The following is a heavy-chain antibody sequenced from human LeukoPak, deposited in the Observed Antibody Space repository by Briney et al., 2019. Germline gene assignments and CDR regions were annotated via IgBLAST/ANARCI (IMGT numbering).Heavy chain of an antibody. Sequence: GGSLRLSCTASKFTFTSYWMSWVRQAPGKGLEWVANMKQDGRETYYVDSVKGRFTVSRDNAKNSLFLQMNSLRVEDTAVYYCARVAGATVTSYSYFDYWGQGTLVTVSS. CDR2: MKQDGRET. V-gene: IGHV3-7*01. J-gene: IGHJ4*02. D-gene: IGHD4-17*01. CDR3: ARVAGATVTSYSYFDY. CDR1: KFTFTSYW.